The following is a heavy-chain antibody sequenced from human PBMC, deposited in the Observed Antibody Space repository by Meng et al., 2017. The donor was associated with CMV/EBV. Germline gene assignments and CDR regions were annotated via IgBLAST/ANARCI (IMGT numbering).Heavy chain of an antibody. CDR1: GYTFTSYD. J-gene: IGHJ2*01. CDR3: ARVVDGYNHYWYFDL. CDR2: MNPNSGNT. Sequence: ASVKVSCKASGYTFTSYDINWVRQATGQGLEWMGWMNPNSGNTGYAQKFQGRVTITRNTSISTAYMELSSLRSEDTAVYYCARVVDGYNHYWYFDLWGRGTLVTVSS. V-gene: IGHV1-8*03. D-gene: IGHD5-24*01.